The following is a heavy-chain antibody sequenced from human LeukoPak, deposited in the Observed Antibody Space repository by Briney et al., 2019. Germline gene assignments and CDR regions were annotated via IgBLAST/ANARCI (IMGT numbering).Heavy chain of an antibody. D-gene: IGHD3-3*01. V-gene: IGHV4-59*12. CDR2: IYYSGST. CDR1: GGSISSYY. CDR3: ARRGVLRFLEWLSD. J-gene: IGHJ4*02. Sequence: FETLSLTCTVSGGSISSYYWSWIRQPPGKGLEWIGYIYYSGSTNYNPSLKSRVTISVDTSKNQFSLKLSSVTAADTAVYYCARRGVLRFLEWLSDWGQGTLVTVSS.